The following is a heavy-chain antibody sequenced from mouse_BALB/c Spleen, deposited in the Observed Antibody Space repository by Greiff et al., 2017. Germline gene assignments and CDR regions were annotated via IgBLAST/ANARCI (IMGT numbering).Heavy chain of an antibody. CDR1: GYAFSSSW. CDR2: IYPGDGDT. D-gene: IGHD1-1*01. Sequence: QVQLQQSGPELVKPGASVKISCKASGYAFSSSWMNWVKQRPGQGLEWIGRIYPGDGDTNYNGKFKGKATLTADKSSSTAYMQLSSLTSVDSAVYFCAREGRSFAYWGQGTLVTVSA. CDR3: AREGRSFAY. V-gene: IGHV1-82*01. J-gene: IGHJ3*01.